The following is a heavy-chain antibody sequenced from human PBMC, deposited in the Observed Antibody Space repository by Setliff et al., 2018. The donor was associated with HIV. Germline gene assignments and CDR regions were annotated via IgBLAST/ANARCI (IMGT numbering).Heavy chain of an antibody. J-gene: IGHJ6*03. CDR2: IIGIFDTP. V-gene: IGHV1-69*13. Sequence: ASVKVSCKASGGTLSSYVVSWVRQAPGQGLEWMGGIIGIFDTPKYAQKFQGRVTITADESTNTAYMELRSLRSEDTAVYYCARGTPVGTIWNYYSYMDLWGKGTTVTVS. D-gene: IGHD3-3*01. CDR1: GGTLSSYV. CDR3: ARGTPVGTIWNYYSYMDL.